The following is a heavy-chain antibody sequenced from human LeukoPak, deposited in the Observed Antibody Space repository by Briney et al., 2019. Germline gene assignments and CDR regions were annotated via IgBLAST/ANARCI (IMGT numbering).Heavy chain of an antibody. V-gene: IGHV3-21*01. Sequence: GGSLRLSCAASGFTFSTYTMNWVRQAPGKGLEWVSSISSGSSYKYYADSVKGRSTVSRDNAKNSLYLQMNSLRAEDTAVYYCAKDQGDGYNFWDYWGQGTLVTVSS. J-gene: IGHJ4*02. D-gene: IGHD5-12*01. CDR1: GFTFSTYT. CDR3: AKDQGDGYNFWDY. CDR2: ISSGSSYK.